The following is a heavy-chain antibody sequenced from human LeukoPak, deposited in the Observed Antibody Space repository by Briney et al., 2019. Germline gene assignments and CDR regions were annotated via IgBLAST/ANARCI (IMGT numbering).Heavy chain of an antibody. D-gene: IGHD3-16*01. Sequence: PGGSLRLSCAASGFTFSSYSMNWVRQAPGKGLEWVSSISSSSSYIYYADSVKGRFTISRDNAKNSLYLQMNSLRGEDTAVYYWARDWGYYYYYGMDVWGQGTTVTVSS. V-gene: IGHV3-21*01. CDR1: GFTFSSYS. CDR3: ARDWGYYYYYGMDV. J-gene: IGHJ6*02. CDR2: ISSSSSYI.